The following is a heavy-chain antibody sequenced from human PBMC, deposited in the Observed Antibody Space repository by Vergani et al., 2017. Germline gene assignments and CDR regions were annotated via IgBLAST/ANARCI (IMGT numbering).Heavy chain of an antibody. CDR2: MDYSGST. J-gene: IGHJ4*02. D-gene: IGHD2-15*01. CDR1: GDSVISTDYH. Sequence: QVQLQESGPGLVKPSETLSLTCTVSGDSVISTDYHWGWIRQPPGKGLEWIGSMDYSGSTSYNPSLESRISISFETPKNQFSLGLTSGTAADTAVYYCASKRGACRAAYCHSYDFWGPGTLVGVSS. V-gene: IGHV4-39*01. CDR3: ASKRGACRAAYCHSYDF.